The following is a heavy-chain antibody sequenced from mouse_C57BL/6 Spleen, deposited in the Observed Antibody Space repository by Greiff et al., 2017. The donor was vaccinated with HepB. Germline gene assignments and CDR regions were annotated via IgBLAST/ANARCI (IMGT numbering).Heavy chain of an antibody. CDR2: IDPEDGDT. CDR1: GFNIKDYY. V-gene: IGHV14-1*01. J-gene: IGHJ3*01. Sequence: VQLQQSGAELVRPGASVKLSCTASGFNIKDYYMHWVKQRPEQGLEWIGRIDPEDGDTEYAPKFQGKATMTADTSSNTAYLQLSSLTSEDTAVYYCTSYYGYGEGFAYWGQGTLVTVSA. CDR3: TSYYGYGEGFAY. D-gene: IGHD2-2*01.